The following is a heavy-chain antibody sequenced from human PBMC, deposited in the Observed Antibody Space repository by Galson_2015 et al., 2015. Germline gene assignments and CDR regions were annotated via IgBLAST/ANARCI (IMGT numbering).Heavy chain of an antibody. CDR2: ISSSGSTI. CDR1: GFTFSSYE. Sequence: SLRLSCAASGFTFSSYEMNWVRQAPGKGLEWVSYISSSGSTIYYTDSVKGRFTISRDNAENSLYLQMNSLRAEDTAVYYCASPREWRGDYWGQGTLVTVSS. J-gene: IGHJ4*02. D-gene: IGHD3-3*01. V-gene: IGHV3-48*03. CDR3: ASPREWRGDY.